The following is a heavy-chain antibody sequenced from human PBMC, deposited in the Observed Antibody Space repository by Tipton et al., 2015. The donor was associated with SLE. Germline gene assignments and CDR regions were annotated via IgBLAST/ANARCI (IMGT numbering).Heavy chain of an antibody. D-gene: IGHD6-19*01. J-gene: IGHJ4*02. V-gene: IGHV4-39*07. Sequence: LRLSCTVSGGSISSSNYYWGWIRQPPGKGLEWIGSIYYTGSTYYNPSLKSRVAISIDTSKDHFSLKVNSVTAADTAVYYCARDITSSGVSDYWGQGALVTVSS. CDR2: IYYTGST. CDR3: ARDITSSGVSDY. CDR1: GGSISSSNYY.